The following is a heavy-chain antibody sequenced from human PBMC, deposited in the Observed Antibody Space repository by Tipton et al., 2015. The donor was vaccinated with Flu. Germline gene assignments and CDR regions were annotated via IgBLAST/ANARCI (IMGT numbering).Heavy chain of an antibody. J-gene: IGHJ4*02. CDR2: IYYSGST. V-gene: IGHV4-39*07. CDR1: GGSISSSSYY. D-gene: IGHD3-22*01. Sequence: TLSLTCTVSGGSISSSSYYWDWIRQPPGKGLEWIGSIYYSGSTYYNPSLKSRVTISVDTSKNQFSLKLSSVTAADTAVYYCARVRAIYYDSSGLSPGYFDYWGQGTLVTVSS. CDR3: ARVRAIYYDSSGLSPGYFDY.